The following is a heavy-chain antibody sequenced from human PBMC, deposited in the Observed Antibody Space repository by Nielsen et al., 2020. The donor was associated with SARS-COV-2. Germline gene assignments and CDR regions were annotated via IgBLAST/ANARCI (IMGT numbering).Heavy chain of an antibody. V-gene: IGHV3-48*04. CDR2: ISSSSSTI. Sequence: GESLKISCAASGFIFSSYGMNWVRQAPGKGLEWVSYISSSSSTIYYADSVKGRFTISRDNAKNSLYLQMNSLRAEDTAVYFCAKIIVGATVDYWGQGTLVTVSS. CDR1: GFIFSSYG. CDR3: AKIIVGATVDY. J-gene: IGHJ4*02. D-gene: IGHD1-26*01.